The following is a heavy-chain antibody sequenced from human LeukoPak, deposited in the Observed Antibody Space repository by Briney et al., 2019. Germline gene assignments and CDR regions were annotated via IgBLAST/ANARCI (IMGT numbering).Heavy chain of an antibody. Sequence: GGSLRLSCAASGFTFDDYAMHWVRQVPGKGLEWVSGISWNSGSIGYADSVKGRFTISRDNAKNSLYLQMNSLRDEDTAVYYCARNVIGVVIFDYWGQGTLVTVSS. CDR1: GFTFDDYA. CDR3: ARNVIGVVIFDY. D-gene: IGHD3-3*01. CDR2: ISWNSGSI. J-gene: IGHJ4*02. V-gene: IGHV3-9*01.